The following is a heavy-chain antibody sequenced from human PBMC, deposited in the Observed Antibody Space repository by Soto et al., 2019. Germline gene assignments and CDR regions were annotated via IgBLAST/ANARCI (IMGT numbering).Heavy chain of an antibody. J-gene: IGHJ6*03. V-gene: IGHV3-30*18. CDR3: AKVGVGYCSGGSCYSAEYYYYYYYMDV. CDR1: GFTFSSYG. D-gene: IGHD2-15*01. CDR2: ISYDGSNK. Sequence: GGSLRLSCAASGFTFSSYGMHWVRQAPGKGLEWVAVISYDGSNKYYADSVKGRFTISRDNSKNTMYLQMNSLRAEDTAVYYCAKVGVGYCSGGSCYSAEYYYYYYYMDVWGKGTTVTVSS.